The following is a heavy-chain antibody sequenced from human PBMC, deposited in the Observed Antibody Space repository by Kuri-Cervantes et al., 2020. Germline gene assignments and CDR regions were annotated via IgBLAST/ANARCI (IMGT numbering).Heavy chain of an antibody. D-gene: IGHD5-18*01. Sequence: GSLRLSRTVSGGSISSYCWSWIRQPAGKGLEWIGSIYYSGSTYYNPSLKSRVTISVDTSKNQFSLKLSSVTAADTAVYYCASPRGYSYGLDYWGQGTLVTVSS. CDR1: GGSISSYC. CDR2: IYYSGST. J-gene: IGHJ4*02. V-gene: IGHV4-59*05. CDR3: ASPRGYSYGLDY.